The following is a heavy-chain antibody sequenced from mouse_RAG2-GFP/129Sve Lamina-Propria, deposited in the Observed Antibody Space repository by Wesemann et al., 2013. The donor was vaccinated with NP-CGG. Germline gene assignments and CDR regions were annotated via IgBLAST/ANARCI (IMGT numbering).Heavy chain of an antibody. J-gene: IGHJ3*01. Sequence: VESEGGLVQPGSSMKLSCTASGFTFSDYYMAWVRQVPEKGLEWVANINYDGSSTYYLDSLKSRFIISRDNAKNILYLQMSSLKSEDTATYYCARVNWAWFAYWGQGTLVTVSA. V-gene: IGHV5-16*01. CDR1: GFTFSDYY. CDR2: INYDGSST. CDR3: ARVNWAWFAY. D-gene: IGHD4-1*02.